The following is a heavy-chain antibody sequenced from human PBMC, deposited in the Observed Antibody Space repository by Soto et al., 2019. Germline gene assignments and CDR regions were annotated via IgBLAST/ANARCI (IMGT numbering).Heavy chain of an antibody. V-gene: IGHV4-39*02. CDR1: GGPVGYTSFY. J-gene: IGHJ1*01. D-gene: IGHD3-9*01. Sequence: PSETLSLTCDVSGGPVGYTSFYWGWLRQSPGKGLEWIGSVHHSVTTYYNPSLKGRVTISMDTSKNQFSLRLTSVTAAETAEYYCGRDKSTTWLRAKYFKFGGQGTKVPVP. CDR2: VHHSVTT. CDR3: GRDKSTTWLRAKYFKF.